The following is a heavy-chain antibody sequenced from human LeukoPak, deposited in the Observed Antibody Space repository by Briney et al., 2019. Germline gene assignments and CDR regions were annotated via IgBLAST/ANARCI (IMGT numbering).Heavy chain of an antibody. D-gene: IGHD3-10*01. CDR2: ISSSGSTI. Sequence: GGSLRLSCAASGFTFSDYYMSWIRQAPGKGLEWVSYISSSGSTIYYADSVKGRFTISRDNAKNSLYLQMNSLRAEDTAVYFCARGGVDYYGSGTYYLMYYFDYWGQGALVTVSS. J-gene: IGHJ4*02. V-gene: IGHV3-11*01. CDR3: ARGGVDYYGSGTYYLMYYFDY. CDR1: GFTFSDYY.